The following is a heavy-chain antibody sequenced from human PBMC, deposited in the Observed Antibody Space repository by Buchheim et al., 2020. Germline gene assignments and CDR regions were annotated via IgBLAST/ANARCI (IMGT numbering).Heavy chain of an antibody. V-gene: IGHV4-34*01. CDR3: ARARVVINRFHHYYYMDV. Sequence: QVQLQQWGAGLLKPSETLSLTCAVYGGSFSGYYWSWIRQPPGKGLEWIGEINHSGSTNYNPSLKSRVTISVDTSKNQFSLKLSSVTAADTAVYYCARARVVINRFHHYYYMDVWGKGTT. CDR2: INHSGST. D-gene: IGHD3-3*01. CDR1: GGSFSGYY. J-gene: IGHJ6*03.